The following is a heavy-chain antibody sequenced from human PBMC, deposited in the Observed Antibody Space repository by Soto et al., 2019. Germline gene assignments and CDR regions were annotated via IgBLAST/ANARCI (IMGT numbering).Heavy chain of an antibody. D-gene: IGHD3-16*02. Sequence: RHSCGAAEVTIISYAVSRVRKTPGKGLEWVSAISGSGGSTYYADSVKGRFTISRDNSKNTLYLQMNSLRAEDTAVYYCAKDLAVDYDYVWGSYRYLGYWGQGTLVPV. J-gene: IGHJ4*02. CDR3: AKDLAVDYDYVWGSYRYLGY. CDR1: EVTIISYA. CDR2: ISGSGGST. V-gene: IGHV3-23*01.